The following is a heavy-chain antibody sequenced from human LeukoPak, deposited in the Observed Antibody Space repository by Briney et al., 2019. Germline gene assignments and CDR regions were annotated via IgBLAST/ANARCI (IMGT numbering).Heavy chain of an antibody. V-gene: IGHV3-21*01. CDR1: GFTFSSYS. Sequence: GGSLRLSCAASGFTFSSYSMNWVRQAPGKGLEWVSSISSSSSYIYYADSVKGRFTISRDNAKNSLYLQMNSLRAEDTAVYYCARGGQLLYSSPYWGQGTLVTVSS. J-gene: IGHJ4*02. D-gene: IGHD2-2*02. CDR3: ARGGQLLYSSPY. CDR2: ISSSSSYI.